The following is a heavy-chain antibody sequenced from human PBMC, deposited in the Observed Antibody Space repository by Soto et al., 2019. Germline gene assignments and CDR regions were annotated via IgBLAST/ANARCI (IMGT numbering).Heavy chain of an antibody. Sequence: PGGSLRLSCAASGFTFSSYAMSWVRQAPGKGLEWVSAISGSGGSTYYADSVKGRFTISRDNSKNTLYLQMNSLRAEDTAVYYCANHYCSGGSCQNDYRGQRTLVTVSS. D-gene: IGHD2-15*01. CDR1: GFTFSSYA. V-gene: IGHV3-23*01. J-gene: IGHJ4*02. CDR3: ANHYCSGGSCQNDY. CDR2: ISGSGGST.